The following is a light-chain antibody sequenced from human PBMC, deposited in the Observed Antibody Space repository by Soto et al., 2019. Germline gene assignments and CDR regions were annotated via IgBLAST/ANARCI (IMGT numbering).Light chain of an antibody. J-gene: IGLJ1*01. CDR1: SWDIGSKT. Sequence: QSFLTQPPSASGTPGKRVTISCSGSSWDIGSKTVSWYQQLPGTAPKLLIYSNNQRPSGGPDRFSGSKSGTSASLGISGLQSEDEADYYCAAWDDSLNGYVFGTGTKVTVL. CDR3: AAWDDSLNGYV. CDR2: SNN. V-gene: IGLV1-44*01.